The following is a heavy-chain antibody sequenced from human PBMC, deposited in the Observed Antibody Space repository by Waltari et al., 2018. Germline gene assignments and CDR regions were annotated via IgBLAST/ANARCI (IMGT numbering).Heavy chain of an antibody. V-gene: IGHV4-59*01. CDR1: GGSISSYY. J-gene: IGHJ6*03. CDR3: ARVSYYDFWSGYPDPYYYYYYMDV. Sequence: QVQLQESGPGLVKPSETLSLTCTVSGGSISSYYWSWIRPPPRKGLEGIGYIYYSGSTNYNPSLKSRVTISVDTSKNQFSLKLSSVTAADTAVYYCARVSYYDFWSGYPDPYYYYYYMDVWGKGTTVTISS. D-gene: IGHD3-3*01. CDR2: IYYSGST.